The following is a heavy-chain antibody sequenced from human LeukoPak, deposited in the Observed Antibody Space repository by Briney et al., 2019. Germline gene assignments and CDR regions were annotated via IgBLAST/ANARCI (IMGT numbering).Heavy chain of an antibody. D-gene: IGHD2-2*01. CDR3: ARDRTAVPAAGSDS. J-gene: IGHJ5*01. CDR1: GGTFSSYA. Sequence: SVKVSCKASGGTFSSYAISWVRQAPGQGLEWMGGIIPIFGTANYAQKFQGRVTITADESTSTAYLELRSLRSDDTAVYYCARDRTAVPAAGSDSWGQGTLVTVSS. V-gene: IGHV1-69*13. CDR2: IIPIFGTA.